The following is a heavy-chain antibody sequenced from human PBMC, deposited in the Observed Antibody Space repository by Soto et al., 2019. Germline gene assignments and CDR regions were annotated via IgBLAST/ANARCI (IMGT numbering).Heavy chain of an antibody. V-gene: IGHV4-39*01. CDR1: GGSISSSSYY. CDR2: IYYSGST. J-gene: IGHJ4*02. CDR3: ARKVVVHNFDY. D-gene: IGHD2-15*01. Sequence: SETLSLTCTVSGGSISSSSYYWGWIRQPPGKGLEWIGSIYYSGSTYYNPSLKSRVTISVDTSKNQFSLKLSSVTAADTAVYYCARKVVVHNFDYWGQGTLVTVSS.